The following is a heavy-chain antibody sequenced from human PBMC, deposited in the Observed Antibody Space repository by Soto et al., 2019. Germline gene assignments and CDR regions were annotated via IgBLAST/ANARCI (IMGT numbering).Heavy chain of an antibody. D-gene: IGHD2-15*01. J-gene: IGHJ4*02. CDR1: GYNFFSFG. Sequence: AAVKVSCKASGYNFFSFGISWVRQAPGQGLEWVGWVSVPSGDTSSAQNFQGRVTVTTDTSTSTAYLEVGSLRSDDTAVYYCARTCRSGGSCYLEYWGEGTLVTVSS. CDR2: VSVPSGDT. V-gene: IGHV1-18*01. CDR3: ARTCRSGGSCYLEY.